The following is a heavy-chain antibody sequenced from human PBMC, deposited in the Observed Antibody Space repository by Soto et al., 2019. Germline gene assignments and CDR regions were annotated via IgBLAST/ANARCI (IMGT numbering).Heavy chain of an antibody. CDR3: ARDPLHYDILTGYSPNYFDF. CDR1: GFTFSGYG. Sequence: GGSLRLSCAASGFTFSGYGMHWVRQAPGKGLEWVAVIWYDGSNKYYADSVKGRFTISRDNSKNTLYLQMNSLRAEDTAVYYCARDPLHYDILTGYSPNYFDFWGQGALVTVSS. V-gene: IGHV3-33*01. D-gene: IGHD3-9*01. CDR2: IWYDGSNK. J-gene: IGHJ4*02.